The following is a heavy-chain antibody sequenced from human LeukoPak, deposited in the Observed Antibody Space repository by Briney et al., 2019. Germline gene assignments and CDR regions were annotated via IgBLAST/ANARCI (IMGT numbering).Heavy chain of an antibody. D-gene: IGHD3-10*01. V-gene: IGHV4-39*01. Sequence: SETLSLTCTVSGGSISSSSYYWGWIRQPPGKGLEWIGTIFYSGSTYYSPSLKSRVTMSVDTSKSQFSLELTSATAADTAVYYCASHLRYGSGYYYIDYWGQGTLVTVSS. CDR2: IFYSGST. J-gene: IGHJ4*02. CDR3: ASHLRYGSGYYYIDY. CDR1: GGSISSSSYY.